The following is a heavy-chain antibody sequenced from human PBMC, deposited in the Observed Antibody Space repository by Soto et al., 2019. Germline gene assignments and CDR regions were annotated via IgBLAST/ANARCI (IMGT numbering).Heavy chain of an antibody. D-gene: IGHD1-26*01. CDR1: GASISVYY. CDR2: IYDSGSP. V-gene: IGHV4-59*01. J-gene: IGHJ4*02. Sequence: ETLSLTCTISGASISVYYWSWIRQPPGQALEWIGYIYDSGSPYYNPSLRSRVIISADTSKNQVSLKLTSATAADTAVYYCARGVGSSPPRYWGRGTLVTVSS. CDR3: ARGVGSSPPRY.